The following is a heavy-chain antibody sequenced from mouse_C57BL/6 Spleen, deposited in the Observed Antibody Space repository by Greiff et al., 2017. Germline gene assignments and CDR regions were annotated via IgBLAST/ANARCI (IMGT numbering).Heavy chain of an antibody. J-gene: IGHJ4*01. V-gene: IGHV6-3*01. D-gene: IGHD1-1*01. CDR2: IRLKSDNYAT. CDR1: GFTFSNYW. CDR3: TRSYWAMDY. Sequence: EVKLVESGGGLVQPGGSMKLSCVASGFTFSNYWMNWVRQAPEKGLEWVAQIRLKSDNYATHYAESVKGRFTISRDDSKSSFYLQMNNLRAEDTGIYYCTRSYWAMDYWGQGTSVTVSS.